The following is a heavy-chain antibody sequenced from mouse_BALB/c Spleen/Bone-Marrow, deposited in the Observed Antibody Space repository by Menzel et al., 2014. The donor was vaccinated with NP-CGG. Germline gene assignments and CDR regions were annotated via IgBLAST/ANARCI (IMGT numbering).Heavy chain of an antibody. CDR2: IDPANGNT. J-gene: IGHJ2*01. CDR3: ARYDYGVYYDY. CDR1: GFNIKDTY. D-gene: IGHD2-4*01. V-gene: IGHV14-3*02. Sequence: EVQGVESGADLVKPGASVKLSCTASGFNIKDTYMHWAKQRPEQGLEWIGRIDPANGNTKYDPKFQGKATITADTATNTAYLQISRLTSEDTAVYYCARYDYGVYYDYWGQGTTLTVSS.